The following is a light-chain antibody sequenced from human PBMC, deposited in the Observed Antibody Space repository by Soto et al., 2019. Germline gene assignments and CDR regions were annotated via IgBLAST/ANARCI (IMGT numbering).Light chain of an antibody. CDR2: LGS. CDR1: QSLLHSDGYYY. CDR3: VQALETPIT. Sequence: DIVMTQSPLSLSVAPGEPASISCRSSQSLLHSDGYYYLHWYLKKPGQSPHLLIYLGSNRASGVPDRFSGSRAGTDFTLKISRVEAEDVGVYYCVQALETPITFGQGTRLEIK. V-gene: IGKV2-28*01. J-gene: IGKJ5*01.